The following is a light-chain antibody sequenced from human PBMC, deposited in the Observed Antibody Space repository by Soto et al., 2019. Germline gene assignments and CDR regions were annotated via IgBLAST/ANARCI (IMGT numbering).Light chain of an antibody. V-gene: IGLV1-40*01. CDR1: SSNIGAYYD. J-gene: IGLJ1*01. CDR2: GIS. CDR3: SSYTSSSTPYV. Sequence: QSVLTQPPSVSGAPGQRVTISCTGSSSNIGAYYDVHWYQQLPGTAPKLLIYGISNRPSGVPDRFSGSKSGTTASLTISGLQAEDEADYYCSSYTSSSTPYVFGTGTKVTVL.